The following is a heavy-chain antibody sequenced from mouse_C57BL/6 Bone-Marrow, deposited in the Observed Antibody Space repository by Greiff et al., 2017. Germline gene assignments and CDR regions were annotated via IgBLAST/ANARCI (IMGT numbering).Heavy chain of an antibody. CDR3: GSTIVATDWYFDV. J-gene: IGHJ1*03. CDR2: IWSGGST. V-gene: IGHV2-4*01. Sequence: VKLVESGPGLVQPSQCLSITCTVSGFSLTCYGVHWVRQPPGKGLEWLGVIWSGGSTAYNAAFISRLSIRKDNTKSQVFYKRNSRHADDAAIYYCGSTIVATDWYFDVWGKGTTVTVSS. CDR1: GFSLTCYG. D-gene: IGHD1-1*01.